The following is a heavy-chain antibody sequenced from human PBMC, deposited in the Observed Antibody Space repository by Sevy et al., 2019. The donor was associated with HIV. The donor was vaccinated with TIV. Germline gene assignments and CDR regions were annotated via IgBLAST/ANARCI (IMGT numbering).Heavy chain of an antibody. V-gene: IGHV3-66*01. CDR3: ARDRYYEASGYYYYYYGMDV. CDR2: IDSGGST. Sequence: GGSLRLSCEASGFTVSGNYMSWVRLAPGTGLEWVSLIDSGGSTYYADSVKGRFTISRDNAKNTLYLQMNPLRAEETAVYFCARDRYYEASGYYYYYYGMDVWGQWTTVTVSS. CDR1: GFTVSGNY. J-gene: IGHJ6*02. D-gene: IGHD3-22*01.